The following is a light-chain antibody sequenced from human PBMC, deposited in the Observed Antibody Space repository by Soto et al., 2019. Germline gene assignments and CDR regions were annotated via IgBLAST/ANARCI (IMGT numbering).Light chain of an antibody. CDR2: EVS. V-gene: IGLV2-14*01. CDR3: SSYTSSSTRVV. J-gene: IGLJ2*01. CDR1: XXXXGGYNY. Sequence: QSALTQPASVSGSPGQSITISCTXTXXXXGGYNYVSWYQQHPGKAPKLMIYEVSNRPSGVSNRFSGSKSGNTASLTISGLQAEDEADYYCSSYTSSSTRVVFGGGTKLTVL.